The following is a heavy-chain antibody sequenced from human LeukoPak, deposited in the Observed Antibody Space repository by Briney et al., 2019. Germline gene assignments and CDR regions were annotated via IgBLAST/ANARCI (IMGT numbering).Heavy chain of an antibody. CDR1: GFTFSSYW. CDR3: AKDPSRVSSWYLDGAFDI. D-gene: IGHD6-13*01. CDR2: IKQDGSEK. J-gene: IGHJ3*02. Sequence: PGGSLRLSCAASGFTFSSYWMSWVRQAPGKGLEWVANIKQDGSEKYYVDSVKGRFTNSRDNAKNSLYLQMNSLRAEDTAVYYCAKDPSRVSSWYLDGAFDIWGQGTMVTVSS. V-gene: IGHV3-7*03.